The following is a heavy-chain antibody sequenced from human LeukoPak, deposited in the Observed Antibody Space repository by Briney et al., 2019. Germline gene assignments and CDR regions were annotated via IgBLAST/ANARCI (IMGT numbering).Heavy chain of an antibody. J-gene: IGHJ6*03. D-gene: IGHD6-25*01. CDR1: GFTFDGYA. CDR2: ISWDGGST. CDR3: AKSSSEGYYMDV. V-gene: IGHV3-43D*03. Sequence: GGSLRLSCAASGFTFDGYAMHWVRQAPGKGLEWVSLISWDGGSTYYADSVKGRFTISRDNSKNSLYLQMNSLRAEDTALYYCAKSSSEGYYMDVWGKGTTVTVSS.